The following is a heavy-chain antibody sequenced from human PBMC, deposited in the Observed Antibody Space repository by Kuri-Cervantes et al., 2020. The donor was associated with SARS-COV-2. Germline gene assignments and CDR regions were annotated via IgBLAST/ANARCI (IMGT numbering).Heavy chain of an antibody. J-gene: IGHJ6*02. V-gene: IGHV1-2*04. CDR1: GYTFTGYY. Sequence: ASVKVSCKASGYTFTGYYMHWVRHAPGQGLEWMGWINPNSGGTNYAQKFQGWVTMTRDTSSTGYMELSRLRSDDTAVYYCARGMVRGLIQSYYYGMDVWGQGTTVTVSS. CDR2: INPNSGGT. D-gene: IGHD3-10*01. CDR3: ARGMVRGLIQSYYYGMDV.